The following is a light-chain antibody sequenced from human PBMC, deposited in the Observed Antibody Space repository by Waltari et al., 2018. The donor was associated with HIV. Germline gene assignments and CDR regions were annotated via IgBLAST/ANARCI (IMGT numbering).Light chain of an antibody. Sequence: SVLTQPPSASGTPGQRVTISCSGSSSNIRGNTVNWYQQLPGTATKLLIYSDNQRPSGVPDRFAGSKSGTSASLAISGLHSEDEADYYCAAWDDSLNGYVFGPGTKVTVL. V-gene: IGLV1-44*01. CDR3: AAWDDSLNGYV. CDR1: SSNIRGNT. J-gene: IGLJ1*01. CDR2: SDN.